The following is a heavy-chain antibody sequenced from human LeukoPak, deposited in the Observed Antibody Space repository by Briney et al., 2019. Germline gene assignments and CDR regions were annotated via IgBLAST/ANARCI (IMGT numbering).Heavy chain of an antibody. CDR2: INPNSGGT. V-gene: IGHV1-2*04. Sequence: ASVKVSCKASGYTFTGYYMHWVRQAPGQGLEWMGWINPNSGGTNYAQKFQGWVTMTRDTSISTAYMELSRLRSDDTAVYYCARIAVAGPAYYFDYWGQGTLVTVSS. CDR3: ARIAVAGPAYYFDY. J-gene: IGHJ4*02. CDR1: GYTFTGYY. D-gene: IGHD6-19*01.